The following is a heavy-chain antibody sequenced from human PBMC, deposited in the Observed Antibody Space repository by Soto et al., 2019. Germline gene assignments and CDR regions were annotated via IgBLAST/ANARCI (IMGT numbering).Heavy chain of an antibody. CDR3: AKDRTYYDFWSGHACFDYWGQGYMDV. CDR1: GFTFSSYA. V-gene: IGHV3-23*01. CDR2: ISGSGGST. D-gene: IGHD3-3*01. J-gene: IGHJ6*03. Sequence: GGSLRLSCAASGFTFSSYAMSWVRQAPGKGLEWVSAISGSGGSTYYADSVKGRFTISRDNSKKTLYLQMNSLRAEDTAVYYCAKDRTYYDFWSGHACFDYWGQGYMDVWGKGTTVTVSS.